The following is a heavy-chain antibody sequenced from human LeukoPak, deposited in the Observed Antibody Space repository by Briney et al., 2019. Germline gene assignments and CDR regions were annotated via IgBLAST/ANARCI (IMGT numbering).Heavy chain of an antibody. CDR2: INGDGTTT. J-gene: IGHJ4*02. CDR1: GFTLSTHW. V-gene: IGHV3-74*01. CDR3: ARRWYTGTYYYFDL. D-gene: IGHD1-26*01. Sequence: GGSLRLSCAASGFTLSTHWMHWVRQAPGKGLVWVSRINGDGTTTSYADSVKGRFTISRVYAKSTLYLEMDSLRAEDTAIYYCARRWYTGTYYYFDLWGQGTLVTVSS.